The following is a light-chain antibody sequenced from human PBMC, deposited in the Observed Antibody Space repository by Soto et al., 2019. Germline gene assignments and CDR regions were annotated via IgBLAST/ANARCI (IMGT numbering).Light chain of an antibody. CDR2: EVS. CDR1: SSDVGSYNL. CDR3: CSYAGSSTSV. V-gene: IGLV2-23*02. Sequence: QSVLTQPASVSGSPGQSITISCTGTSSDVGSYNLVSWYQQHPGKAPKLMIYEVSKRPSGVSNRFSGPKSGNTASLTISGLQAEDEADYYCCSYAGSSTSVFGGGTKLTVL. J-gene: IGLJ2*01.